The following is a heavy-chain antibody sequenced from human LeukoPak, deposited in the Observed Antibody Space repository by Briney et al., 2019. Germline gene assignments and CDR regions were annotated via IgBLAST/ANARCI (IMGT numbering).Heavy chain of an antibody. CDR1: GGSISSYY. D-gene: IGHD3-22*01. Sequence: SETLPLTCTVSGGSISSYYWSWIRQPPGKGLEWIGYIYYSGSTNYNPSLKSRVTISVDTSKNQFSLKLSSVTAADTAVYYCARDSDYYDSSGYYDYWGQGTLVTVSS. CDR3: ARDSDYYDSSGYYDY. J-gene: IGHJ4*02. V-gene: IGHV4-59*01. CDR2: IYYSGST.